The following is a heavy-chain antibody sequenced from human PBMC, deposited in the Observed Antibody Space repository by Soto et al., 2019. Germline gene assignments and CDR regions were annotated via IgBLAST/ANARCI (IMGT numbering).Heavy chain of an antibody. CDR2: ISGSGGST. CDR1: GFTFSSYS. CDR3: AKVLSRYFDY. V-gene: IGHV3-23*01. D-gene: IGHD3-16*02. Sequence: SCKASGFTFSSYSLSCVRQAPGKGLEWVSAISGSGGSTYYADSVKGRFTISRDNSKNTLYLQMNSLRAEDTAVYYCAKVLSRYFDYWGQGTLVTVSS. J-gene: IGHJ4*02.